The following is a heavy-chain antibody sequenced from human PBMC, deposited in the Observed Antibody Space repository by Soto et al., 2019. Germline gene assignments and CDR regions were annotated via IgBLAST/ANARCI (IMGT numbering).Heavy chain of an antibody. CDR2: ITPIFGKA. V-gene: IGHV1-69*13. CDR1: GGTFSSST. J-gene: IGHJ1*01. CDR3: ARGWGSESTTYYYAY. Sequence: SVKVSCKASGGTFSSSTISWVRQAPVQGLEWVGGITPIFGKANYAQKFQGRVTITADESTSTTYMELSSLRSEDTALYFCARGWGSESTTYYYAYWGQGTSVTVSS. D-gene: IGHD3-22*01.